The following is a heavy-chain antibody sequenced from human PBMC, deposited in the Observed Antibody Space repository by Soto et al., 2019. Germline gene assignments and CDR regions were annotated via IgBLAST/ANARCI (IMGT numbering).Heavy chain of an antibody. V-gene: IGHV1-18*01. D-gene: IGHD2-2*01. CDR2: ISAYNGNT. CDR1: VYTFTSYG. CDR3: ARDGAAFRNCSSTSCPAPYYYYYGMDV. Sequence: ASVKVSCKASVYTFTSYGIRWVRQDPEQGLEWMGWISAYNGNTNYAQKLQGRVTMTTDTSTSTAYMELRSLRSDDTAVYYCARDGAAFRNCSSTSCPAPYYYYYGMDVWGQGTTVTVSS. J-gene: IGHJ6*02.